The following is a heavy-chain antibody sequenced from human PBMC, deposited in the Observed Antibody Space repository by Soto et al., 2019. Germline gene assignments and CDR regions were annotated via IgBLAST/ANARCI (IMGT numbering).Heavy chain of an antibody. CDR3: AKDQNVLRFLEWLTALDY. J-gene: IGHJ4*02. CDR2: ISSDERNK. D-gene: IGHD3-3*01. Sequence: AGGSLRLSCAASGFTFSSHGMHWVRQAPGKGLEWVAVISSDERNKYYGDSVKGRFTISRDNSKNTLYLHMNSLRIEDTAVYYCAKDQNVLRFLEWLTALDYWGQGTLVTVSS. V-gene: IGHV3-30*18. CDR1: GFTFSSHG.